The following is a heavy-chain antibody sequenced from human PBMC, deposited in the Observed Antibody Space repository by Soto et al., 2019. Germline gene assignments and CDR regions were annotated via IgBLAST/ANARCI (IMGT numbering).Heavy chain of an antibody. CDR1: GGSISSYY. Sequence: SETLSLTCTVSGGSISSYYWSWIRQPPGKGLEWVGYIYYSGSTNYNPSLKSRVTISVDTSKNQFSLKLSSVTGADTAVYYCARTIYGGYVSYDYYYYMDVWGKGTTVTVSS. CDR2: IYYSGST. V-gene: IGHV4-59*08. J-gene: IGHJ6*03. D-gene: IGHD4-17*01. CDR3: ARTIYGGYVSYDYYYYMDV.